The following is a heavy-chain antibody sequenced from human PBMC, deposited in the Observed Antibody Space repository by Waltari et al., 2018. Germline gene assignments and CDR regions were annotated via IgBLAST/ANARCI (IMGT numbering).Heavy chain of an antibody. CDR3: ARDGLGSRPFDY. CDR2: ISGSGST. V-gene: IGHV4-4*07. CDR1: GGSISTYY. Sequence: QVQLQESAPGLVKPSETLSLTCTVSGGSISTYYWSWMRQPAGKGLEWIGRISGSGSTNDNPSLKSRVTMSVDTSKNQFSLKLNSVTAADTAVYYCARDGLGSRPFDYWGQGTLVTVSS. D-gene: IGHD3-16*01. J-gene: IGHJ4*02.